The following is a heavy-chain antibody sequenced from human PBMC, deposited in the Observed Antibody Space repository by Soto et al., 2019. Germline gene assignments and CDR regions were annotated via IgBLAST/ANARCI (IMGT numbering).Heavy chain of an antibody. V-gene: IGHV3-73*01. Sequence: WGSLRLSCAASGFTFSGSAMHFFRQAALKWLEWVGRIRSKANSYATAYAASVKGRFTISRDDSKNTAYLQMNSLKTEDTAVYYCTTYYGSGSYKYYGMDVWGQGTTVTVSS. CDR2: IRSKANSYAT. J-gene: IGHJ6*02. D-gene: IGHD3-10*01. CDR3: TTYYGSGSYKYYGMDV. CDR1: GFTFSGSA.